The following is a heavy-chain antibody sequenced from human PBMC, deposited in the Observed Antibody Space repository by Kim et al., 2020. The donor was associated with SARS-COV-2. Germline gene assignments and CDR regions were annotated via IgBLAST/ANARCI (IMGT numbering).Heavy chain of an antibody. CDR3: ARGPIRIPGHSNPFDY. CDR2: INHSGST. D-gene: IGHD3-22*01. J-gene: IGHJ4*02. Sequence: SETLSLTCAVYGGSFSGYYWSWIRQPPGKGLEWIGEINHSGSTNYNPSLKSRVTISVDTSKNQFSLKLSSVTAADTAVYYCARGPIRIPGHSNPFDYWGQGTLVTVSS. CDR1: GGSFSGYY. V-gene: IGHV4-34*01.